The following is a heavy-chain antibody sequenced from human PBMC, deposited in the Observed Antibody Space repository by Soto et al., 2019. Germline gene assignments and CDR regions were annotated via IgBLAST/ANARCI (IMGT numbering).Heavy chain of an antibody. D-gene: IGHD6-19*01. CDR2: ISWNSGSI. CDR1: GFTFDDYA. Sequence: GGSLRLSCAASGFTFDDYAMHWVRQAPGKGLEWVSGISWNSGSIGYADSVKGRFTISRDNAKNSLYLQMNSLRAEDTALYYCAKDISSVAGRFEVDYWGQGTLVTVSS. J-gene: IGHJ4*02. CDR3: AKDISSVAGRFEVDY. V-gene: IGHV3-9*01.